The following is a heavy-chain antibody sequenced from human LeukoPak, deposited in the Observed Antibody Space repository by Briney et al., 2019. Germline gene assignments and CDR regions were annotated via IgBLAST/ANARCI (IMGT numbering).Heavy chain of an antibody. CDR3: ATRAGVIAAAGNDFDY. J-gene: IGHJ4*02. V-gene: IGHV3-53*01. Sequence: GGSLRLSCASSTFTVSDKYMNWVRQAPGKSLEWVSVIYGDGSTYYADSVKGRFTISRDNSKNTLYLQMNSLRAEDTAVYYCATRAGVIAAAGNDFDYWGQGTLVTVSS. CDR1: TFTVSDKY. D-gene: IGHD6-13*01. CDR2: IYGDGST.